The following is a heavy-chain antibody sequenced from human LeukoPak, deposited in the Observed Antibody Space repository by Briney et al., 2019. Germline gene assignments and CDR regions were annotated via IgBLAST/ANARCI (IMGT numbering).Heavy chain of an antibody. J-gene: IGHJ4*02. CDR2: TYYRSKWYN. V-gene: IGHV6-1*01. CDR1: GDSVSSDSAA. CDR3: ARAKGRSPLFDY. Sequence: SQTLSLTCAISGDSVSSDSAAWNWIRQSTSRGLEWLGRTYYRSKWYNDYAVSVKSRITINPDTSKNQFSLQLNSVTPEDTAVYYCARAKGRSPLFDYWGQGTLVTVSS. D-gene: IGHD6-13*01.